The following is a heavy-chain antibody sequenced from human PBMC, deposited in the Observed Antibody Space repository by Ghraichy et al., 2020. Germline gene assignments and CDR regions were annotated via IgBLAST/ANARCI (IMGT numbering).Heavy chain of an antibody. Sequence: ASVKVSCKASGYTFTSYGISWVRQAPGQGLEWMGWISAYNGNTNYAQKLQGRVTMTTDTSTSTAYMELRSLRSDDTAVYYCARDSSGYYLYYFDYWGQGTLVTVSS. D-gene: IGHD3-22*01. CDR3: ARDSSGYYLYYFDY. CDR1: GYTFTSYG. V-gene: IGHV1-18*04. J-gene: IGHJ4*02. CDR2: ISAYNGNT.